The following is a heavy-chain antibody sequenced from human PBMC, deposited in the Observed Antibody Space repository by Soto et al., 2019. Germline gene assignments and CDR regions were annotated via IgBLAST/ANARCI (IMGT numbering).Heavy chain of an antibody. V-gene: IGHV4-34*01. CDR1: GKSLSGYY. Sequence: SETLSLTCAVYGKSLSGYYWSWVRQPPGKSLEWIGEINHSGNTNYNPSLKSRVTISVDTSKNQLFLNLSSVAAADTAMYYCARHHVRGRAIAGAAEFWGQGTLVTVSS. D-gene: IGHD1-26*01. J-gene: IGHJ4*02. CDR2: INHSGNT. CDR3: ARHHVRGRAIAGAAEF.